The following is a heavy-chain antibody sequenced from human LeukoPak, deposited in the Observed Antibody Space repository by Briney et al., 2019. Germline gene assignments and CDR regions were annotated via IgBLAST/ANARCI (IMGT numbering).Heavy chain of an antibody. CDR3: ARGPSRYYYGTGSYLTLDY. J-gene: IGHJ4*02. CDR1: GYTFTGYY. V-gene: IGHV1-2*02. D-gene: IGHD3-10*01. CDR2: INPNSGGT. Sequence: ASVKVSCKASGYTFTGYYMHWVRQAPGQGLEWMGWINPNSGGTNYAQKFQDRVTMTRDTSISTAYMELSRLRSDDTAVYYCARGPSRYYYGTGSYLTLDYWGQGTLVTVSS.